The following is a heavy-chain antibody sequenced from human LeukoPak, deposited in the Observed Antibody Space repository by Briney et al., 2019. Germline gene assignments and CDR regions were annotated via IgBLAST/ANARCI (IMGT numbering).Heavy chain of an antibody. Sequence: ASVKVSCKASGYTFTSYYMHWVRHAPGQGLEWMGIINPSGGSTSYAQKFQGRVTMTRDMSTSTVYMELSSLRSEDTAVYYCARDTRLGAARLTSAYYFDYWGQGTLVTVSS. CDR2: INPSGGST. CDR1: GYTFTSYY. J-gene: IGHJ4*02. CDR3: ARDTRLGAARLTSAYYFDY. D-gene: IGHD6-6*01. V-gene: IGHV1-46*01.